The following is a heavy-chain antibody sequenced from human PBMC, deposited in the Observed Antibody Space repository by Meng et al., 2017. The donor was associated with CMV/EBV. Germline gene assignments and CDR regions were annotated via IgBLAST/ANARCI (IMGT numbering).Heavy chain of an antibody. CDR1: GGTFSSYA. D-gene: IGHD2-2*01. V-gene: IGHV1-69*05. Sequence: SVKVSCKASGGTFSSYAISWVRQAPGQGLEWMGGIIPIFGTANYAQKFQGRVTITTDESTSTAYMELSSLRSEDTAVYYCARRALGYCSSTSCLYCYYGMDVWGQGTTVTVSS. J-gene: IGHJ6*02. CDR2: IIPIFGTA. CDR3: ARRALGYCSSTSCLYCYYGMDV.